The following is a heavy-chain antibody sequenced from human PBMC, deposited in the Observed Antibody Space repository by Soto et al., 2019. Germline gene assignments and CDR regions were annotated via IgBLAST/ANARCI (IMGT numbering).Heavy chain of an antibody. CDR3: ARLRFLEGYFDY. J-gene: IGHJ4*02. D-gene: IGHD3-3*01. V-gene: IGHV4-30-4*01. Sequence: SETLSLTCTVSGGSISSGDYYWSWIRQPPGKGLEWIGYIYYSGSTYYNPSLKSRVTISVDTSKNQFSLKLSSVTAADTAVYYCARLRFLEGYFDYWGQGTLVTVSS. CDR2: IYYSGST. CDR1: GGSISSGDYY.